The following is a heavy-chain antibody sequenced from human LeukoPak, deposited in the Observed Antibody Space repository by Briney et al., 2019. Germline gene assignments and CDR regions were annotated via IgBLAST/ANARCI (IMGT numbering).Heavy chain of an antibody. CDR2: IKQDGSEK. V-gene: IGHV3-7*01. D-gene: IGHD3-22*01. CDR1: GFTFSSYW. J-gene: IGHJ5*02. Sequence: PGGSLRLSCAASGFTFSSYWMSWVRQAPGKGLEWVANIKQDGSEKYYVDSVRGRFTISRDNAKNSLYLQMNSLRAEDTAVYYCARSGTIVSSGYYYENWFDPWGQGTLVTVSS. CDR3: ARSGTIVSSGYYYENWFDP.